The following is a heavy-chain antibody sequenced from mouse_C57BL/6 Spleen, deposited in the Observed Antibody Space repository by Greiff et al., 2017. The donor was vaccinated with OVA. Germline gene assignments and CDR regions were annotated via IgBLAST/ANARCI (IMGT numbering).Heavy chain of an antibody. CDR2: IWGVGST. Sequence: KCLEWLGVIWGVGSTNYNSALKSRLSISKDNSKSQVFLKMNSLQTDDTAMYYCATLSYDPPFAYWGQGTLVTVSA. CDR3: ATLSYDPPFAY. J-gene: IGHJ3*01. V-gene: IGHV2-6*01. D-gene: IGHD2-3*01.